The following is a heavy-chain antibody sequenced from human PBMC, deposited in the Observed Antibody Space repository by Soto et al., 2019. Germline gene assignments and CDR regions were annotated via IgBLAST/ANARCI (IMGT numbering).Heavy chain of an antibody. CDR3: AVHGSGSYDYYYYGMDV. V-gene: IGHV1-69*13. CDR1: GGTFSSYA. J-gene: IGHJ6*02. Sequence: RASVKVSCKASGGTFSSYAISWVRQAPGQGLEWMGGIIPIFGTANYAQKFQGRVTITADESTSTAYMELSSLRSEDTAVYYCAVHGSGSYDYYYYGMDVWGQGTTVTVSS. CDR2: IIPIFGTA. D-gene: IGHD3-10*01.